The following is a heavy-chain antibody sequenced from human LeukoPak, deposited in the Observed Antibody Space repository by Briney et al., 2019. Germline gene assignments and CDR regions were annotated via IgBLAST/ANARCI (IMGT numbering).Heavy chain of an antibody. CDR1: GESFGGYY. Sequence: SETLSLTCAVYGESFGGYYWSWIRQPPEKGLEWIGEINDSGRTNYNPSLESRITISVDMSKNQFSLKLNSVTAADTAVYFCARHRRGASRAFEIWGQGTMVTVSS. V-gene: IGHV4-34*01. CDR3: ARHRRGASRAFEI. D-gene: IGHD2-2*01. J-gene: IGHJ3*02. CDR2: INDSGRT.